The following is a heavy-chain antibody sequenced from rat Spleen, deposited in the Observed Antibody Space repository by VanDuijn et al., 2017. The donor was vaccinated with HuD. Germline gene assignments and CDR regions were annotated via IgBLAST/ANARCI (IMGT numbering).Heavy chain of an antibody. D-gene: IGHD1-11*01. Sequence: EVQLVESGGGLVQPGRSLKLSCAASGFTFSDYAVAWVRQAPKKGLEWVATIIYDGSSIYYRDSVQGRFTISRDNAKDTLYLQMDALGSEDTATYYCTRLASSNYGWYFDFWGPGAMVTVSS. CDR1: GFTFSDYA. CDR3: TRLASSNYGWYFDF. J-gene: IGHJ1*01. V-gene: IGHV5-17*01. CDR2: IIYDGSSI.